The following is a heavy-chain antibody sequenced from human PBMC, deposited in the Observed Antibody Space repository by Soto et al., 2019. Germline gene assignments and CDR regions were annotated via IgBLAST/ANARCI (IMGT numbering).Heavy chain of an antibody. V-gene: IGHV3-15*07. CDR1: GFTFSNAW. CDR2: IKSKTDGGTT. D-gene: IGHD1-26*01. CDR3: TTEGEAGSYSAHDAFDI. Sequence: EVQLVESGGGLVKPGGSLRLSCAASGFTFSNAWMNWVRQAPGKGLEWVGRIKSKTDGGTTDYAATVKGRFTISRDDSKNTLYLQMNSLKTEDTAVYYCTTEGEAGSYSAHDAFDIWGQGTMVTVSS. J-gene: IGHJ3*02.